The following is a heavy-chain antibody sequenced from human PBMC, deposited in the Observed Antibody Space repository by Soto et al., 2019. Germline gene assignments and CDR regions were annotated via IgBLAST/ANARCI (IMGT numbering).Heavy chain of an antibody. J-gene: IGHJ4*02. D-gene: IGHD3-22*01. CDR1: GFTFSSYA. Sequence: GGSLRLSCAASGFTFSSYAMSWVRQAPGKGLEWVSAISGSGGSTYYADSVKGRFTISRDNSKNTLYLQMNSLRAEDTAVYYCAKGNDYYDSSGYPNYFDYWGQGTLVTVSS. CDR2: ISGSGGST. V-gene: IGHV3-23*01. CDR3: AKGNDYYDSSGYPNYFDY.